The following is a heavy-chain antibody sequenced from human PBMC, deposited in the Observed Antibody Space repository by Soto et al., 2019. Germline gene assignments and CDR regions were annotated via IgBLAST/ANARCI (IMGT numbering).Heavy chain of an antibody. CDR3: ARDYMVRGVMRWFDP. J-gene: IGHJ5*02. V-gene: IGHV4-39*02. D-gene: IGHD3-10*01. CDR1: GDSITSNSYF. CDR2: IYYSGTT. Sequence: SETLSLTCTVSGDSITSNSYFWAWIRQPPGKGLEWIGSIYYSGTTYYNPSLKSRVTISVDRSKNQFSLKLSSVTAADTAVYYCARDYMVRGVMRWFDPWGQGTLVT.